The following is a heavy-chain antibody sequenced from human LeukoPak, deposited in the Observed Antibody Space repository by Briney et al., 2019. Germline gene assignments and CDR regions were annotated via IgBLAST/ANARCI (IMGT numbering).Heavy chain of an antibody. V-gene: IGHV1-46*01. Sequence: GASVKVSCKASGYTFTSYYMHWVRQAPGQGLEWMGIINPSGGSTSYAQKFQGRVTMTRDTSTSTVYMELSSLRSEDTAVYYCAKAWGLVTFDWLLPYFDYWGQGTLVTVSS. CDR2: INPSGGST. D-gene: IGHD3-9*01. CDR3: AKAWGLVTFDWLLPYFDY. CDR1: GYTFTSYY. J-gene: IGHJ4*02.